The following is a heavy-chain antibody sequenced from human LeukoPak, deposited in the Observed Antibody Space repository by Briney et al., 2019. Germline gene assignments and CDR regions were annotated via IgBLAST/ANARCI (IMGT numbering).Heavy chain of an antibody. D-gene: IGHD1-26*01. CDR1: GFTLSNYW. Sequence: GGSLRLSCAASGFTLSNYWMSWVRQAPGKGLEWVANIKQDGSKLSYVDSVKGRFTVSRDNAKNSLYLQMNSLRAEDTAVYYCAKVRATTGTYYFDYWGQGTLVTVSS. CDR3: AKVRATTGTYYFDY. CDR2: IKQDGSKL. J-gene: IGHJ4*02. V-gene: IGHV3-7*01.